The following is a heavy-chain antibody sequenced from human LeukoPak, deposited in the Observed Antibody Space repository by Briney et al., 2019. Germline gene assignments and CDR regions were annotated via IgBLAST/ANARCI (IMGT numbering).Heavy chain of an antibody. CDR2: INAGNGNT. CDR1: GYTFTTYP. CDR3: ARGYSSGWFASDY. Sequence: ASVKVSCKASGYTFTTYPMHWVRQAPGQRFEWMGWINAGNGNTKYSQKFQGRVIITRDTSASTVYMELSSLRSEDTAVYYCARGYSSGWFASDYWGQGTLVTVSS. J-gene: IGHJ4*02. V-gene: IGHV1-3*01. D-gene: IGHD6-19*01.